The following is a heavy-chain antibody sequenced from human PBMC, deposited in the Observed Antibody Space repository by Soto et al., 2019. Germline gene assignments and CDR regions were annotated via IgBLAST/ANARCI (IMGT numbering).Heavy chain of an antibody. D-gene: IGHD3-10*01. CDR2: IYYSGST. J-gene: IGHJ4*02. CDR3: ARALSMVRGVIPN. CDR1: GGSISSGDYY. V-gene: IGHV4-30-4*01. Sequence: QVQLQESGPGLVKPSQTLSLTCTVSGGSISSGDYYWSWIRQPPGKGLEWIGYIYYSGSTYYNPSLKSRVTISVDTSKNQFYLKLSSVTAADTAVYYCARALSMVRGVIPNWGQGTLVTVSS.